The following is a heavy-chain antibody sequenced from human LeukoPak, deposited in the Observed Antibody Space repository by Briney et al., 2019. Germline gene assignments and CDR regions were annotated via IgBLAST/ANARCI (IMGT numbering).Heavy chain of an antibody. CDR1: GGTFSSYA. Sequence: ASVKVSCKASGGTFSSYAISWVRQAPGQGLEWMGRIIPIFGIANYAQKFQGRVTITADKSTSTAYMELSSLRAEDTAVYYCAKDSGVVVMLDAFDIWGQGTMVTVSS. D-gene: IGHD2-2*01. J-gene: IGHJ3*02. CDR2: IIPIFGIA. V-gene: IGHV1-69*10. CDR3: AKDSGVVVMLDAFDI.